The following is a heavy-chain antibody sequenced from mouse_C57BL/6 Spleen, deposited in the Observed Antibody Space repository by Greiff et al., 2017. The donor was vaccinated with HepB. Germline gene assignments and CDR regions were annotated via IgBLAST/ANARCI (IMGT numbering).Heavy chain of an antibody. J-gene: IGHJ1*03. CDR2: IYPGSGST. D-gene: IGHD1-1*01. CDR1: GYTFTSYW. Sequence: VQLQQSGAELVKPGASVKMSCKASGYTFTSYWITWVKQRPGQGLEWIGDIYPGSGSTNYNEKFKSKATLTVDTSSSTAYMQLSSLTSEDSAVYYCARRTVVAKYFDVWGTGTTVTVSS. V-gene: IGHV1-55*01. CDR3: ARRTVVAKYFDV.